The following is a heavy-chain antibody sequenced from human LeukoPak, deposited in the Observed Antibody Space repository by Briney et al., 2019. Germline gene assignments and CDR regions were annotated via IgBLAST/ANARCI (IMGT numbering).Heavy chain of an antibody. CDR2: IKQDGSEK. D-gene: IGHD4-17*01. CDR1: GFIFSSYW. CDR3: ARDRLYGPPDY. J-gene: IGHJ4*02. V-gene: IGHV3-7*01. Sequence: GGSLRLSCAASGFIFSSYWMIWVRQAPGKGLEWVANIKQDGSEKYYVDSVKGRFTISRDNAKHSLSLQMNSLRAEDTAVYYCARDRLYGPPDYWGRGTLVTVSS.